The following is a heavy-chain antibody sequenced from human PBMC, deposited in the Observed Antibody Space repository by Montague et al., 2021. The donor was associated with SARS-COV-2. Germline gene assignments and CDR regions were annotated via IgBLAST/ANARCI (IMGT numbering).Heavy chain of an antibody. J-gene: IGHJ6*02. CDR2: IYYTGST. Sequence: SETLSLTCTVSGGSIGTYYWNWIRQSPGKGLEWLGDIYYTGSTKXXPSLKSRVTISMDTSRDQLSLRLKSVTAADTAVYYCARDNYGDWGYYGLDVWGQGTTVIVSS. D-gene: IGHD4-17*01. V-gene: IGHV4-59*01. CDR3: ARDNYGDWGYYGLDV. CDR1: GGSIGTYY.